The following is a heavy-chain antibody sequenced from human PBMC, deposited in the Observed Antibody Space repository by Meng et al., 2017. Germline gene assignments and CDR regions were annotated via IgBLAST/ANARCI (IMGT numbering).Heavy chain of an antibody. CDR3: AKEYYYDSSGYYLVFDY. Sequence: GESLKISCAASGFTFSSYAMSWVRQAPGKGLEWVSAISGSGGSTYYADTVKGRFTISRDNSKNTLYLQMNSLRAEDTAVYYCAKEYYYDSSGYYLVFDYWGQGTLVTVSS. CDR2: ISGSGGST. D-gene: IGHD3-22*01. V-gene: IGHV3-23*01. J-gene: IGHJ4*02. CDR1: GFTFSSYA.